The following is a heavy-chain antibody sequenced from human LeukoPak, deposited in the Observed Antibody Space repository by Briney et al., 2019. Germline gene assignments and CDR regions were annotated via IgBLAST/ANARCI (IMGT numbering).Heavy chain of an antibody. CDR3: ARGGYGDYVIVY. CDR2: ISSSSSYT. D-gene: IGHD4-17*01. V-gene: IGHV3-11*06. J-gene: IGHJ4*02. Sequence: PGGSLRLSCAASGFTFSDYYMSWIRQAPGGGLEWVSYISSSSSYTNYADSVKGRFTISRDNAKNSLYLQMNSLRAEDTAVYYCARGGYGDYVIVYWGQGTLVTVSS. CDR1: GFTFSDYY.